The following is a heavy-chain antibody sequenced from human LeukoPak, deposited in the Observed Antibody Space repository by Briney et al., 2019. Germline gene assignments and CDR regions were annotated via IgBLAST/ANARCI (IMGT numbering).Heavy chain of an antibody. J-gene: IGHJ6*02. D-gene: IGHD6-13*01. V-gene: IGHV4-34*01. CDR3: ARGMDSSWYYYNIQRDYYYYYGMAI. CDR2: INHSGST. Sequence: SETLSLTCAVYGGSFSGYYWSWIRQPPGKGPEWIGEINHSGSTNYNPSLKSRVTISVDTSKNQFSLKLSSVTAADTAVYYCARGMDSSWYYYNIQRDYYYYYGMAIWGQGTTVTVSS. CDR1: GGSFSGYY.